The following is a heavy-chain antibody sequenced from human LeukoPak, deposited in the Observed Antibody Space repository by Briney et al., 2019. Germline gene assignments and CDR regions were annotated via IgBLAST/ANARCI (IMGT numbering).Heavy chain of an antibody. D-gene: IGHD5-12*01. CDR3: ARGPRWLRTFDY. V-gene: IGHV4-34*01. J-gene: IGHJ4*02. CDR1: GSFSGYY. Sequence: SETLSPTCAGGSFSGYYWSWIRQPPGKGLEWIGEISHSGITNYNPSLKSRVTISVDTSKNQFSLKLRSVTAADTAVYYCARGPRWLRTFDYWGQGTLVTVSS. CDR2: ISHSGIT.